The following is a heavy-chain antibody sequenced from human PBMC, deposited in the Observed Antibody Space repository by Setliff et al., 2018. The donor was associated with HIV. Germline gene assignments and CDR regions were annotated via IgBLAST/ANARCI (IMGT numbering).Heavy chain of an antibody. CDR2: IYTSGST. Sequence: SETLSLTCTVSGGSISSGGYYWSWIRQPPGKGLEWIGYIYTSGSTNYNPSLKSRVTISVDTSKNQFSLKLSSVTAADTAVYYCARYSSSGGHWFDPWGQGTLVTVSS. V-gene: IGHV4-61*08. D-gene: IGHD6-6*01. CDR3: ARYSSSGGHWFDP. CDR1: GGSISSGGYY. J-gene: IGHJ5*02.